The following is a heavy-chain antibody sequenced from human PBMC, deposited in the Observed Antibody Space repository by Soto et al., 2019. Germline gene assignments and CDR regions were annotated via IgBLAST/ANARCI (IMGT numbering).Heavy chain of an antibody. Sequence: GGSLRLSCAASGFTFSSYAMSWVRQAPGKGLEWVSAISGSGGSTYYADSVKGRFTISRDNSKNTLYLQMNSLRAEDTAVYYCAKGPSQWELLWYFDLWGRGTLVTVSS. CDR2: ISGSGGST. D-gene: IGHD1-26*01. CDR3: AKGPSQWELLWYFDL. CDR1: GFTFSSYA. J-gene: IGHJ2*01. V-gene: IGHV3-23*01.